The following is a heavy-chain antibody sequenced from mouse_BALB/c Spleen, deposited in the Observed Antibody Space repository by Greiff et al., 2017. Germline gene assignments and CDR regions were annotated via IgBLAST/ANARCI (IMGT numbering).Heavy chain of an antibody. J-gene: IGHJ3*01. CDR2: ISDGGSYT. CDR1: GFTFSDYY. Sequence: EVMLVESGGGLVKPGGSLKLSCAASGFTFSDYYMYWVRQTPEKRLEWVATISDGGSYTYYPDSVKGRFTISRDNAKNNLYLQMSSLKSEDTAMYYCARVPGFAYWGQGTLVTVSA. CDR3: ARVPGFAY. V-gene: IGHV5-4*02.